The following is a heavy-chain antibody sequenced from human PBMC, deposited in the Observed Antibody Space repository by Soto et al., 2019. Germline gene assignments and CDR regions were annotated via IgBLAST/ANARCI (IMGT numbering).Heavy chain of an antibody. D-gene: IGHD3-3*01. Sequence: GGSLRLSCAASGFTFSSYWMHWVRQAPGKGLVWVSRINSGGSSTSYADSVKGRFTISRDNAKNTLYLQMNSLRAEDTAVYYCARDFHYDFWSGYYFDYWGQGTLVTVSS. V-gene: IGHV3-74*01. J-gene: IGHJ4*02. CDR3: ARDFHYDFWSGYYFDY. CDR2: INSGGSST. CDR1: GFTFSSYW.